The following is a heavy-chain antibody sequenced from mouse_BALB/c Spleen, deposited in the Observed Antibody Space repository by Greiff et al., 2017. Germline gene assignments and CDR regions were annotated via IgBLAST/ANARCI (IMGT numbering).Heavy chain of an antibody. V-gene: IGHV5-12-2*01. CDR1: GFTFSSYT. CDR3: AKRNYARDY. Sequence: DVMLVESGGGLVQPGGSRKLSCAASGFTFSSYTMSWVRQTPEKRLEWVAYISNGGGSTYYPDTVKGRFNISRDNAKNTLYLQMSSLKSENTAMYYCAKRNYARDYWGQGTTLTVSS. J-gene: IGHJ2*01. D-gene: IGHD2-1*01. CDR2: ISNGGGST.